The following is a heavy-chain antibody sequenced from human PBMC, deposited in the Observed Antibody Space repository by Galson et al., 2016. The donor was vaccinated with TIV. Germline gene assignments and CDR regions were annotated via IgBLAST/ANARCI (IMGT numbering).Heavy chain of an antibody. V-gene: IGHV3-13*01. CDR3: VRARSLTDLAALPGDDAFDF. J-gene: IGHJ3*01. Sequence: SLRLSCAGSGFTFSKFDIHWVRQTTGDGLEWVSGIGTTADTYYSKSVEGRFTISRDNGLNSVYLQMNILRHGDTAMYYFVRARSLTDLAALPGDDAFDFWGRGTIVTVFS. CDR2: IGTTADT. D-gene: IGHD7-27*01. CDR1: GFTFSKFD.